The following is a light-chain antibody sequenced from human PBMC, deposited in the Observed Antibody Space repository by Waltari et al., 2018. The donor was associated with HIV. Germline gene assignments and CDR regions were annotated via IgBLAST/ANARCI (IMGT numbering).Light chain of an antibody. CDR1: SSDVGSYNL. J-gene: IGLJ2*01. CDR2: EVS. V-gene: IGLV2-23*02. CDR3: CSYAGSSTLL. Sequence: QSALTQSASVSGSPGQSITISCTGTSSDVGSYNLVSWYQQHPGKAPKLMIYEVSKRPSGISNRFSGSKSGNTASLTISGLQAEDEADYYCCSYAGSSTLLFGGGTKLTVL.